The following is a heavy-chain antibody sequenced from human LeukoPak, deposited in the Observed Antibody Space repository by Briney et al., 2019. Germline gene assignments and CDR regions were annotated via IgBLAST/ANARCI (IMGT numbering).Heavy chain of an antibody. CDR3: ARVYSSGWYDYYYYMDV. Sequence: SETLSLTCTVSGGSISSYYWSWIRQPPGKGLEWIGYIYYSGSTNYNPPLKSRVTISVDTSKNQFSLKLSSVTAADTAVYYCARVYSSGWYDYYYYMDVWGKGTTVTISS. V-gene: IGHV4-59*01. D-gene: IGHD6-19*01. J-gene: IGHJ6*03. CDR1: GGSISSYY. CDR2: IYYSGST.